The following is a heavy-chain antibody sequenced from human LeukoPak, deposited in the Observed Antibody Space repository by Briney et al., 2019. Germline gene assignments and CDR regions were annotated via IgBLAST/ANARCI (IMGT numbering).Heavy chain of an antibody. D-gene: IGHD1-26*01. CDR3: AKVGMLGGFRHFDY. Sequence: GRSLRLSCAASGFTFSSYAMHWVRQAPGKGLEWVAVISYDGSNKYYADSVKGRFTISRDNSKNTLYLQMNSLRAEDTALYYCAKVGMLGGFRHFDYWGQGTLVTVSS. J-gene: IGHJ4*02. CDR1: GFTFSSYA. V-gene: IGHV3-30*04. CDR2: ISYDGSNK.